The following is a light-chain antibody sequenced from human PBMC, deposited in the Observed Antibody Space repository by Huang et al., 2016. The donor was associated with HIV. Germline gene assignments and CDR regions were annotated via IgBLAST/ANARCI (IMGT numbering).Light chain of an antibody. CDR3: QQYNNWLIT. J-gene: IGKJ5*01. CDR2: GVS. CDR1: QSVSSN. V-gene: IGKV3-15*01. Sequence: EIVMTQSPAPLSVSPGERATLSCRASQSVSSNLAWYQQKPGQAPRLLIYGVSTRATGIPARFSGSGSGTEFTLTISSLQSEDFAVYYCQQYNNWLITFGQGTRLEIK.